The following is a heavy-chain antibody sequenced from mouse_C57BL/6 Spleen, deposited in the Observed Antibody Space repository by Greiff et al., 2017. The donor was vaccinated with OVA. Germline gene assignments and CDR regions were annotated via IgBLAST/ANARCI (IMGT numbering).Heavy chain of an antibody. Sequence: QVQLQQSGAELVKPGASVKISCKASGSAFSSSWMNWVKRRPGRGLGWIGQIYPGAGDTNYNGNFRGKATLTADKSASTAYMQLSSLTSEDSAVYFCARYYYGSSSYWYFDVWGTGTTVTVSS. V-gene: IGHV1-80*01. CDR1: GSAFSSSW. CDR3: ARYYYGSSSYWYFDV. D-gene: IGHD1-1*01. J-gene: IGHJ1*03. CDR2: IYPGAGDT.